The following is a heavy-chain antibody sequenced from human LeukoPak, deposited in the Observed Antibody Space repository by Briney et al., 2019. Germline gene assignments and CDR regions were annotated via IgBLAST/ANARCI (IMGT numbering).Heavy chain of an antibody. V-gene: IGHV1-2*02. Sequence: ASVKVSCRTFVYSFIDYYIHWVRQVPGQGLEWMGWINSNSADTNYAQNFQGRVTMTRDTSISTAYMELSRLRSDDTALYYCARIGISARGTNFHHWGQGTLVTVSS. CDR3: ARIGISARGTNFHH. CDR2: INSNSADT. CDR1: VYSFIDYY. J-gene: IGHJ1*01. D-gene: IGHD6-13*01.